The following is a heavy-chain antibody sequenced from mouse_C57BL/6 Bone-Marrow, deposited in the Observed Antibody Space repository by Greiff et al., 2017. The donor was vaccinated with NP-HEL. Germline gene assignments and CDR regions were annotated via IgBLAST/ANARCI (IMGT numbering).Heavy chain of an antibody. CDR3: ARNYYGNFHYAMDY. D-gene: IGHD2-1*01. J-gene: IGHJ4*01. CDR2: IWSGGST. V-gene: IGHV2-2*01. CDR1: GFSLTSYG. Sequence: QVQLQQSGPGLVQPSQSLSITCTVSGFSLTSYGVHWVRQSPGKGLEWLGVIWSGGSTDYNAAFISRLSISKDNSKSQVFFKMNSLQADDTAIYYCARNYYGNFHYAMDYWGQGTSVTVSS.